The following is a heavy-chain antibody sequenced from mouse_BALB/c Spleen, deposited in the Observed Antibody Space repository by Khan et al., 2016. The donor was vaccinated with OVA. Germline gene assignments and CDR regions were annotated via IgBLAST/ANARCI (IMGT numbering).Heavy chain of an antibody. CDR3: ARGYWYFDV. CDR2: INTYTGEP. CDR1: GYTFTNHG. J-gene: IGHJ1*01. V-gene: IGHV9-1*02. Sequence: QVQLKESGPEPKKPGETVKISCKASGYTFTNHGMNWVKQAPGKGLKWMGWINTYTGEPTYADDFKGRFAFSLETSASTAYLQINNLKNEDMATYGCARGYWYFDVWGAGTTVTVSS.